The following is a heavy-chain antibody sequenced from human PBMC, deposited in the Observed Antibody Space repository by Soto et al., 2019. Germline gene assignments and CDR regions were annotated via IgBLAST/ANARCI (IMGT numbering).Heavy chain of an antibody. CDR2: IWYDGSNK. Sequence: GGSLRLSCAASGFTFSSYGMHWVRQAPGKGLEWVAVIWYDGSNKYYADSVKGRFTISRDNSKNTLYLQMNSLRAEDTAVYYCARDRNVNYYDSSGYDDAFDIWGQGTMVTVSS. D-gene: IGHD3-22*01. CDR3: ARDRNVNYYDSSGYDDAFDI. J-gene: IGHJ3*02. CDR1: GFTFSSYG. V-gene: IGHV3-33*01.